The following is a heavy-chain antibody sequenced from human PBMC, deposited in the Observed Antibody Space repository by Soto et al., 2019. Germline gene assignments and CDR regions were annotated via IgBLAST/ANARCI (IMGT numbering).Heavy chain of an antibody. CDR3: ARELKYCSGGSCYSWFDP. CDR1: GGSISSSNW. CDR2: IYHSGST. J-gene: IGHJ5*02. V-gene: IGHV4-4*02. Sequence: TLSLTCAVSGGSISSSNWWSWVRQPPGKGLEWIGEIYHSGSTNYNPSLKSRVTISVDKSKNQFSLKLSSVTAADTAVYYCARELKYCSGGSCYSWFDPWGQGTLVTVSS. D-gene: IGHD2-15*01.